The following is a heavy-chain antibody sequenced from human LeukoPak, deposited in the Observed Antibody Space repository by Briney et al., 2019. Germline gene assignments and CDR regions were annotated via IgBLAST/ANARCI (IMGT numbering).Heavy chain of an antibody. CDR3: AYGPRRGVSTDY. Sequence: SQTLSLTCAVYGGSFSGYYWSWIREPPGKRREWIGEINHSGSTNYNPSLKSRVTISVDTSKTQFSLKLSSVTAADTAVYYCAYGPRRGVSTDYWGQGTPVTVSS. J-gene: IGHJ4*02. CDR2: INHSGST. D-gene: IGHD3-10*01. V-gene: IGHV4-34*01. CDR1: GGSFSGYY.